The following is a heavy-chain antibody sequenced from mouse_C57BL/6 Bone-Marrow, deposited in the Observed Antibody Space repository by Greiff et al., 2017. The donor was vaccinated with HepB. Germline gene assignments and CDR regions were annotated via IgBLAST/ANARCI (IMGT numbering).Heavy chain of an antibody. CDR2: ISYDGSN. Sequence: EVKLLESGPGLVKPSQSLSLTCSVTGYSITSGYYWNWIRQFPGNKLEWRGYISYDGSNNYNPSLKNRISITRDTSKNQFFLKLNSVTTEDTATYYCAREITTVVEDYYAMDYWGQGTSVTVSS. D-gene: IGHD1-1*01. CDR1: GYSITSGYY. J-gene: IGHJ4*01. V-gene: IGHV3-6*01. CDR3: AREITTVVEDYYAMDY.